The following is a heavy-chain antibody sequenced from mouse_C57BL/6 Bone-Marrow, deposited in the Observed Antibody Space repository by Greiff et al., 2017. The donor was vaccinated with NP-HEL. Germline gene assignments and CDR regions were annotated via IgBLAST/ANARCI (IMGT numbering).Heavy chain of an antibody. D-gene: IGHD1-1*01. V-gene: IGHV1-19*01. CDR2: INPYNGGT. CDR1: GYTFTDYY. Sequence: VQLQQSGPVLVKPGASVKMSCKASGYTFTDYYMNWVKQSHGKSLEWIGVINPYNGGTSYNQKFKGKATLTVDKSSRTAYMKLNSLTSDDSAVDYGAHQLRLYAMGYWGQGTPVTVS. J-gene: IGHJ4*01. CDR3: AHQLRLYAMGY.